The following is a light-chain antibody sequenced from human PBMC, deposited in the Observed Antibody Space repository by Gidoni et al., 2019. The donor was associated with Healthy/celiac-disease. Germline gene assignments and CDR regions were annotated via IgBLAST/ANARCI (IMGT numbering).Light chain of an antibody. V-gene: IGKV3-20*01. J-gene: IGKJ3*01. CDR3: QQYGSSPRT. CDR1: QRVSSSY. CDR2: GAS. Sequence: EIVLTQSPGTLSLSPGERATLSCRASQRVSSSYVAWYQQKPGQAPRLLIYGASSRATGIPDRFSGSGSGTDFTLTISRLEPEDFAVYYCQQYGSSPRTFGPGTKVDIK.